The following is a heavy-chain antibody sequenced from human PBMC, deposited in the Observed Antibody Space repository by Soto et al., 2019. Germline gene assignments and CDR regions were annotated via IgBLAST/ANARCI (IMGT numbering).Heavy chain of an antibody. CDR2: ISAYSGDT. D-gene: IGHD3-9*01. J-gene: IGHJ4*02. V-gene: IGHV1-18*01. CDR1: GYTLATYG. CDR3: ARRLSSGHYDILTGYYPEYYFDY. Sequence: ASVKVSCKASGYTLATYGLSWVRQAPGQGVEWMGWISAYSGDTNYAQNLQGRVTMTADTSTNTAYMELRSLRSDDTAVYYCARRLSSGHYDILTGYYPEYYFDYWGQGTLVTVSS.